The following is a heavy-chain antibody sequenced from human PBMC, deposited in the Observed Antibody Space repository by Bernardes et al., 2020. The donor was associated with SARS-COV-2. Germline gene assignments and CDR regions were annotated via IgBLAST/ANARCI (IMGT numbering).Heavy chain of an antibody. CDR1: GFSFESYA. CDR3: ARECYGSGRYYNCDY. D-gene: IGHD3-10*01. CDR2: ISGNGRRK. V-gene: IGHV3-23*01. J-gene: IGHJ4*02. Sequence: GGSLRLSCAATGFSFESYAMTWVRQAPGKGLEWVSTISGNGRRKYYADSVKGRFTISRDNSKNTLFLQMDGLRAEDAAIYFCARECYGSGRYYNCDYWCQGTVVTDSS.